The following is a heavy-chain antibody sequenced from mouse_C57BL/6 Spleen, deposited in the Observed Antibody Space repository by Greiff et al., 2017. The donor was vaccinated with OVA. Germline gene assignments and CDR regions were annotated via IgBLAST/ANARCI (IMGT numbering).Heavy chain of an antibody. J-gene: IGHJ4*01. CDR2: INPNNGGT. D-gene: IGHD2-12*01. CDR1: GYTFTDYY. CDR3: ARWPYSNDVMDY. V-gene: IGHV1-26*01. Sequence: EVQLQQSGPELVKPGASVKISCKASGYTFTDYYMNWVKQSHGKSLEWIGDINPNNGGTSYNQKFKGKATLTVDKSSSTAYMELRSLTSEDSAVYYCARWPYSNDVMDYWGQGTSVTVSS.